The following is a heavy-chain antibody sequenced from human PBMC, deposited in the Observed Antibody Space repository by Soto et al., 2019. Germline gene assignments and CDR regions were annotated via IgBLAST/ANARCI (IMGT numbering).Heavy chain of an antibody. Sequence: QVQLVESGGGVVQPGRSLRLSCAASGFTFSSYAMHWVRQAPGKGLGWVAVISYDGSNKYYADSVKGRFTISRDNSKNTLYLQMNSLRAEDTAVYYCARADRNWNDEGWFDPWGQGTLVTVSS. D-gene: IGHD1-1*01. V-gene: IGHV3-30-3*01. J-gene: IGHJ5*02. CDR1: GFTFSSYA. CDR2: ISYDGSNK. CDR3: ARADRNWNDEGWFDP.